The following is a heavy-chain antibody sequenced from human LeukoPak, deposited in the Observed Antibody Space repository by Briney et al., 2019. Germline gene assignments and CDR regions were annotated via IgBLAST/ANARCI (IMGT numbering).Heavy chain of an antibody. CDR3: ARELGPPITIAARRPFGY. CDR1: GFTFSSYA. CDR2: ISSNGGST. Sequence: PGGSLRLSCAASGFTFSSYAMHWVRQAPGKGLEYVSAISSNGGSTYYANSVKGRFTISRDNSKNTLYLQMGSLRAEDMAVYYCARELGPPITIAARRPFGYWGQGTLVTVSS. J-gene: IGHJ4*02. V-gene: IGHV3-64*01. D-gene: IGHD6-6*01.